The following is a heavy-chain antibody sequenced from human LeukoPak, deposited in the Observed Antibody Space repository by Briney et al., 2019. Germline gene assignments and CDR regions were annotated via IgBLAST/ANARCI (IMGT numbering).Heavy chain of an antibody. J-gene: IGHJ4*02. D-gene: IGHD6-19*01. V-gene: IGHV2-5*01. CDR2: IYWNEDK. CDR3: AHAKQWLVRWTSGAYYFDY. Sequence: SGPTLVNPTQTLTLTCTFSGFSFSTSGVGVGWIRQPLGKALEWLALIYWNEDKRYSPSLKSRLTITKDTSKNQVVLTMTNMDPVDTATYYCAHAKQWLVRWTSGAYYFDYWGQGTLVTVSS. CDR1: GFSFSTSGVG.